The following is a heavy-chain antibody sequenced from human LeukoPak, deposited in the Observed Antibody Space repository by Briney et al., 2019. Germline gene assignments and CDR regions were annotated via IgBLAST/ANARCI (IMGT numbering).Heavy chain of an antibody. CDR3: AHRDYIGPFDY. CDR1: GFSLSTSGAG. D-gene: IGHD4-11*01. Sequence: SSLTLVNPTQTPTLTCTFSGFSLSTSGAGVGWIRQPPGKALEWLALIYWDDDKRYSPSLKSRLTITKDTSKNQVVLTMTNMDPVDTATYYCAHRDYIGPFDYWGQGTLVTVSS. CDR2: IYWDDDK. V-gene: IGHV2-5*02. J-gene: IGHJ4*02.